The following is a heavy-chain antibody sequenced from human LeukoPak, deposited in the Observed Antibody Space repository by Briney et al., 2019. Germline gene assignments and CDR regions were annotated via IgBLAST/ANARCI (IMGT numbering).Heavy chain of an antibody. CDR2: IYYSGST. Sequence: SETLSLTCTVSGGSISSYYWSWIRQPPGKGLEWIGYIYYSGSTNYNPSLKSRVTISVDTSKNQFSLKLSSVTAADTAVYYCARGGIAARRGILYWGQGTLVTVSS. V-gene: IGHV4-59*01. CDR1: GGSISSYY. D-gene: IGHD6-6*01. CDR3: ARGGIAARRGILY. J-gene: IGHJ4*02.